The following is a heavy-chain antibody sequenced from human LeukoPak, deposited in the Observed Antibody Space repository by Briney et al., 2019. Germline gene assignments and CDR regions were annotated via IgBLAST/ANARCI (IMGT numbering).Heavy chain of an antibody. J-gene: IGHJ6*02. D-gene: IGHD4-17*01. CDR2: IYSGGST. CDR1: NX. Sequence: NXXSWVRQAPGKGLEWVSVIYSGGSTYYADSVKGRFTISRDNSKNTLYLQMNSLRAEDTAVYYCAGTTVTYPCGMDVWGQGTTVTVSS. V-gene: IGHV3-53*01. CDR3: AGTTVTYPCGMDV.